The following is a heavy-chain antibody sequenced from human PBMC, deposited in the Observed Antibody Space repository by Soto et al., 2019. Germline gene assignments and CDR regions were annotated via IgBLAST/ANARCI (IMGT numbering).Heavy chain of an antibody. V-gene: IGHV4-39*01. CDR2: IYYSGST. CDR3: ARGFPPEFYYYYYMDV. Sequence: SETLSLTCTVSGGSISSSSYYWGWIRQPPGKGLEWIGSIYYSGSTYYNPSLKSRVTISVDTSKNQFSLKLSSVTAADTAVYYCARGFPPEFYYYYYMDVWGKGTTVTVSS. D-gene: IGHD3-10*01. CDR1: GGSISSSSYY. J-gene: IGHJ6*03.